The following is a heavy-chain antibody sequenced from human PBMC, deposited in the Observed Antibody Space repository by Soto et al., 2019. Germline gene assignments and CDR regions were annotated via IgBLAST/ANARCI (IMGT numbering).Heavy chain of an antibody. CDR2: ISAYNGNT. J-gene: IGHJ4*02. CDR3: ASAPFNSYYYDTSGYPTDY. Sequence: ASVKVSCKSSGYTCTSYGISWVRQAPGQGLEWMGWISAYNGNTNYAQKLQGRVTMTTDTSTSTAYMERRSLRSDDTAGYYCASAPFNSYYYDTSGYPTDYWGQGTMVTVSS. CDR1: GYTCTSYG. V-gene: IGHV1-18*04. D-gene: IGHD3-22*01.